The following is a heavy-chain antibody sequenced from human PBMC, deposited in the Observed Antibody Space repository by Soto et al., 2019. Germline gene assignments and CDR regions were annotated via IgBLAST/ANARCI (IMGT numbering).Heavy chain of an antibody. Sequence: QVQLVQSGAEVKKPGSSVKVSCKASGGTFSSYAISWVRQAPGQGLEWMGGIIPIFGTANYAQKFQGRVTITADESTGNAQRGLSRLGSEDTAVYFCARAKVAVGGGNWFDPWGQGTLVTVSS. V-gene: IGHV1-69*01. D-gene: IGHD6-19*01. CDR3: ARAKVAVGGGNWFDP. J-gene: IGHJ5*02. CDR2: IIPIFGTA. CDR1: GGTFSSYA.